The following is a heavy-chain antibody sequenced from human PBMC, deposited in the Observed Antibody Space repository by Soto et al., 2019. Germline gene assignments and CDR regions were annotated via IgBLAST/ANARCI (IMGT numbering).Heavy chain of an antibody. Sequence: ASVKVSCQASGYTFTRYGISWVRQAPGQGLEWMGWISAYNGNTNYAQKLQGRVTMTTDTSTSTAYMELSSLRSDDTAVYYCAREIAYDFWSGYYGPNWFDPWGQGTLVTFSS. J-gene: IGHJ5*02. CDR2: ISAYNGNT. D-gene: IGHD3-3*01. CDR3: AREIAYDFWSGYYGPNWFDP. V-gene: IGHV1-18*01. CDR1: GYTFTRYG.